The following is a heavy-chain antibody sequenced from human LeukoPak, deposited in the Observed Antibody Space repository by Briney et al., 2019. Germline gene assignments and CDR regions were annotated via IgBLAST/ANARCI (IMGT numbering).Heavy chain of an antibody. CDR3: TSPNCSSTNCYSLAFDI. D-gene: IGHD2-2*01. Sequence: GGSLKLSCAASGFTFSGSAMHWVRQASGKGLEWVGRIRSKANSYATAYAASVKGRFTISRDDSKNTAYLQMNSLKTEDTAVYYCTSPNCSSTNCYSLAFDIWGQGTMVTVSS. J-gene: IGHJ3*02. CDR1: GFTFSGSA. V-gene: IGHV3-73*01. CDR2: IRSKANSYAT.